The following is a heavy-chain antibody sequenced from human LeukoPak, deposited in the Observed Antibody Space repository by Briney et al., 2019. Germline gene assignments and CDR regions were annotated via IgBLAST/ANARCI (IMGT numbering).Heavy chain of an antibody. CDR3: AKDHLGRSGYPYFDS. D-gene: IGHD3-22*01. CDR1: GFTFSNYA. Sequence: PGGSLRLSCAASGFTFSNYAMSWVRQAPGKGLEWVSGIFGSRSGNTYYADSVKGRFTISRDDSKSTLYLQMNSLGAGDTAVYYCAKDHLGRSGYPYFDSWGQGVLVTVSS. V-gene: IGHV3-23*01. J-gene: IGHJ4*02. CDR2: IFGSRSGNT.